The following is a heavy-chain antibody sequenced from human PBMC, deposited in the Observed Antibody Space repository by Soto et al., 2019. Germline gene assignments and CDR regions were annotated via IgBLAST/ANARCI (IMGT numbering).Heavy chain of an antibody. CDR2: IIPILGIA. CDR3: ARGSDDYMDV. Sequence: QVQLVQSGAEVKKPGSSVKVSCKASGGTFSSYTISWVRQAPGQGLEWMGRIIPILGIANYAQKFQGRVTITAEKSTSTAYMELSSLRSEDTAVYYCARGSDDYMDVWGKGTTVTVSS. CDR1: GGTFSSYT. V-gene: IGHV1-69*02. J-gene: IGHJ6*03.